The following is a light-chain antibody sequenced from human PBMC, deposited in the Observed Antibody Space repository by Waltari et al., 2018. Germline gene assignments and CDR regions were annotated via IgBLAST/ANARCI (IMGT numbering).Light chain of an antibody. V-gene: IGKV3-11*01. CDR3: QQRSNRHT. J-gene: IGKJ4*01. CDR2: DAS. Sequence: IVLTQSPATLSLSPGERATLSCRASQSVSSYLAWYQQKPGQAPRLLIYDASNRATGIPARFSGSGSGTDFTLTISSLEPEDFAVYYCQQRSNRHTFGGGTKVEIK. CDR1: QSVSSY.